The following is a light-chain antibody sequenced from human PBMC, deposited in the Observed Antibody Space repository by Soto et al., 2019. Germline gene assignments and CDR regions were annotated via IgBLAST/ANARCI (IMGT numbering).Light chain of an antibody. CDR2: GAF. CDR1: QRVSSN. Sequence: EILMTQSPATLSVSPGERATLSCRASQRVSSNLGLDKLKPGQAPRLLIYGAFTRATGIPVRFTGSGSGTEFTLTISSLQSEDFAVYYCQQYNNWPYTFGQGTKLEIK. J-gene: IGKJ2*01. V-gene: IGKV3-15*01. CDR3: QQYNNWPYT.